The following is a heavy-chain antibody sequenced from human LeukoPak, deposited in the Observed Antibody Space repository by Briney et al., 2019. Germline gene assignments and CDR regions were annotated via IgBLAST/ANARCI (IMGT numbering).Heavy chain of an antibody. V-gene: IGHV1-69*06. CDR1: GGTFSSYA. Sequence: SVKVSCKASGGTFSSYAISWVRQAPGQGLEWMGGIMSMFGKANYAQKFQGRVTTTADKATSTDYMELSSLRSEGTAVYYCAGGRTNIVDVPATLRNYYFDYWGQGTLVTVSS. D-gene: IGHD2-2*01. J-gene: IGHJ4*02. CDR3: AGGRTNIVDVPATLRNYYFDY. CDR2: IMSMFGKA.